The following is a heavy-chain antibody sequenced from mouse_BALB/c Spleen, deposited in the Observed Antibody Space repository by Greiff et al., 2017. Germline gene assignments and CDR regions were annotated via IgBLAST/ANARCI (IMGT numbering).Heavy chain of an antibody. V-gene: IGHV1-37*01. CDR1: GYSFTGYF. D-gene: IGHD1-1*01. CDR3: GRGGNYYGSSPYAMDD. Sequence: VQLQQSGPELVKPGASVKISCKASGYSFTGYFMNWVKQSHGKSLEWIGRINPYNGDTFYNQKFKGKATLTVDKSSSTAHMELLSLTSEDSAVYDCGRGGNYYGSSPYAMDDWGQGTSVTVSS. CDR2: INPYNGDT. J-gene: IGHJ4*01.